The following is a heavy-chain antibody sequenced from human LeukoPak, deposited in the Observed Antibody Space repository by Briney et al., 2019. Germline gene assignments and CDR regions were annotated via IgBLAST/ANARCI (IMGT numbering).Heavy chain of an antibody. Sequence: ASVKVSFKASGYTFTSYYMHWVRQAPGQGLEWMGIINPSGGSTRYAQMFQGRVTMTRDTSTSTVYMELSSLRSEDTAVYYCARAEWRDDYYFDYWGQGTLVTVSS. D-gene: IGHD3-3*01. J-gene: IGHJ4*02. V-gene: IGHV1-46*01. CDR1: GYTFTSYY. CDR2: INPSGGST. CDR3: ARAEWRDDYYFDY.